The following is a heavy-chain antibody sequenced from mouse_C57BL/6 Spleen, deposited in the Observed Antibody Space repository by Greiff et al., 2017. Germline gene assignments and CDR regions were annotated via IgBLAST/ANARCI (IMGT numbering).Heavy chain of an antibody. V-gene: IGHV1-18*01. Sequence: EVQLQESGPELVKPGASVKIPCKASGYTFTDYNMDWVKQSHGKSLEWIGDINPNTGGTIYNQKFKGKATLTVDKSSSTAYMELRSLTSEDTAVYYCARGPYYYGSRGYFDVWGTGTTVTVSS. J-gene: IGHJ1*03. CDR3: ARGPYYYGSRGYFDV. CDR2: INPNTGGT. CDR1: GYTFTDYN. D-gene: IGHD1-1*01.